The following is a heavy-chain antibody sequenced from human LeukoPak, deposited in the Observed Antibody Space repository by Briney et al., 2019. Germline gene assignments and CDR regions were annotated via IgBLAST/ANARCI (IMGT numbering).Heavy chain of an antibody. CDR3: ARDVSGGYDSSGFDI. CDR1: GFTVSSNF. D-gene: IGHD3-22*01. J-gene: IGHJ3*02. Sequence: GGSLRLSCAASGFTVSSNFMSWVRQAPGKGLEWVSVIYSGGSTYYADSVKGRFTISRDNSKNTLYLHMSSLRAEDTAVYYCARDVSGGYDSSGFDIWGQGTMVTVSS. V-gene: IGHV3-53*01. CDR2: IYSGGST.